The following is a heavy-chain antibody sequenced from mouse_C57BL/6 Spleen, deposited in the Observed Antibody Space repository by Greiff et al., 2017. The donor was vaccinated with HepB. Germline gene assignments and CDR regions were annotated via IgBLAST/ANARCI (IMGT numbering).Heavy chain of an antibody. CDR2: ISYDGSN. CDR3: ARDDYDVAWFAY. J-gene: IGHJ3*01. D-gene: IGHD2-4*01. V-gene: IGHV3-6*01. Sequence: EVHLVESGPGLVKPSQSLSLTCSVTGYSITSGYYWNWIRQFPGNKLEWMGYISYDGSNNYNPSLKNRISLTRDTSKNQFFLKLNSVTTEDTATYYCARDDYDVAWFAYWGQGTLVTVSA. CDR1: GYSITSGYY.